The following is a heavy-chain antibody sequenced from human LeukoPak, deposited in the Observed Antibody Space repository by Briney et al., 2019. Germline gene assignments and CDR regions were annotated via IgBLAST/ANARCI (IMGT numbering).Heavy chain of an antibody. D-gene: IGHD3-10*01. CDR1: GVSFSGYY. Sequence: SETLSLTCAVYGVSFSGYYWSWIRQPPGKGLEWLGEINHSGSTNYNPSLKSRVTISVDTSKNQFSLKLSSVTAADTAVYYCARGPLWFGYWGQGTLVTVSS. CDR2: INHSGST. CDR3: ARGPLWFGY. J-gene: IGHJ4*02. V-gene: IGHV4-34*01.